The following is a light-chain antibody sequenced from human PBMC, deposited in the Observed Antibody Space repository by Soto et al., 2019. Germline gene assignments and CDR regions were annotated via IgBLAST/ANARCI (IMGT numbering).Light chain of an antibody. CDR3: QQSYTTPPIT. CDR1: QNIRSH. V-gene: IGKV1-39*01. CDR2: SAS. J-gene: IGKJ5*01. Sequence: IQMTQSPSAQSASVGDTVTITCRASQNIRSHLNWYQQKPGKAPELLIYSASRLQSGVPPRFGGSGSGTDFTLTISDLQPEDFATYYCQQSYTTPPITFGLGTRLEIK.